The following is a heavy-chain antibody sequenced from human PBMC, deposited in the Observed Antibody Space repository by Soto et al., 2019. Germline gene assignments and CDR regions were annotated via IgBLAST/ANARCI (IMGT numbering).Heavy chain of an antibody. J-gene: IGHJ1*01. CDR1: GFTFSSYW. CDR3: ARALPQYCSSTSCYVPAYFQH. Sequence: GGSLRLSCAASGFTFSSYWMHWVRQAPGKGLVWVSRINSDGSSTSYADSVKGRFTISRDNAKNTLYLQMNSLRAEDTAVYYCARALPQYCSSTSCYVPAYFQHWGQGTLVTVSS. V-gene: IGHV3-74*01. D-gene: IGHD2-2*01. CDR2: INSDGSST.